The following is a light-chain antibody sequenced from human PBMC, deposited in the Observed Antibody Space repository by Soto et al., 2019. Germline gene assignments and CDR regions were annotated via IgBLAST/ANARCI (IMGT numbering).Light chain of an antibody. CDR3: QQRYFWPPST. J-gene: IGKJ5*01. Sequence: EIVLTQSPATLYLSPGERATLSCRASQSVSSNLAWYQQKPGQAPRLLIYDASNRSTGVPARFSGSGSGTDFTLTIGSLDPEDFAVYYCQQRYFWPPSTFGPGTRLDIK. CDR1: QSVSSN. CDR2: DAS. V-gene: IGKV3-11*01.